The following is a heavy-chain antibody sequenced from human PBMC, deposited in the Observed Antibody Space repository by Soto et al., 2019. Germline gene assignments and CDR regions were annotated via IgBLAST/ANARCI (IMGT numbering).Heavy chain of an antibody. CDR3: AKNYYDFWSGYYHDYYYYMDV. CDR1: GYTFTSYD. Sequence: ASVKVSCKASGYTFTSYDINWVRQATGQGLEWMGWMNPNSGNTGYAQKFQGRVTMTRNTSISTAYMELSSLRSEDTAVYYCAKNYYDFWSGYYHDYYYYMDVWGKGTKVTVSS. D-gene: IGHD3-3*01. J-gene: IGHJ6*03. V-gene: IGHV1-8*01. CDR2: MNPNSGNT.